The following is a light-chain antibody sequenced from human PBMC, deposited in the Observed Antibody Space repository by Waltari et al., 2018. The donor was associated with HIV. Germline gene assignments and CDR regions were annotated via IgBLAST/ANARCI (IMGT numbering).Light chain of an antibody. J-gene: IGKJ4*01. CDR3: QQRSIWPPLT. Sequence: EIVLTQSPATLSLSPGERATLSCRASQSVRRDVAWYQHKPGQAPRLLIYEASNRATGIPARFSGSGSGTDFTLTISSLEPEDFAVYYCQQRSIWPPLTFGGGTKVEIK. CDR2: EAS. V-gene: IGKV3-11*01. CDR1: QSVRRD.